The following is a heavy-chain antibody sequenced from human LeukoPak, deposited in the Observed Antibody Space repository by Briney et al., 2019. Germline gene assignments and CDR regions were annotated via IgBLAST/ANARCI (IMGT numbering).Heavy chain of an antibody. CDR3: ARGKQWLVRGFDY. CDR2: INHSGST. CDR1: GGSFSGYY. J-gene: IGHJ4*02. V-gene: IGHV4-34*01. D-gene: IGHD6-19*01. Sequence: SETLSLTCAVYGGSFSGYYWSWIRQPPGKGLEWIGEINHSGSTNYNPSLKSRVTISVDTSKNQFSLKLSAVTAADTAVYYCARGKQWLVRGFDYWGQGTLVTVSS.